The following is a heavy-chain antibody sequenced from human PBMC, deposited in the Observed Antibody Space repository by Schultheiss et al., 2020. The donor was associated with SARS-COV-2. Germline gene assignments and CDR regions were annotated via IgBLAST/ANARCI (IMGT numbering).Heavy chain of an antibody. CDR1: GFTFSSYA. Sequence: GESLKISCAASGFTFSSYAMHWVRQAPGKGLEWVAVISYDGSNKYYADSVKGRFTISRDNSKNTLYLQMNSLRAEDTAVYYCARARGASGWWPDAFDIWGQGTMVTVSS. CDR3: ARARGASGWWPDAFDI. J-gene: IGHJ3*02. CDR2: ISYDGSNK. V-gene: IGHV3-30*01. D-gene: IGHD6-19*01.